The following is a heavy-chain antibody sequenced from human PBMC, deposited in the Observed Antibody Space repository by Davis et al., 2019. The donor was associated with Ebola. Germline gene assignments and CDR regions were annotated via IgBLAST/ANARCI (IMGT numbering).Heavy chain of an antibody. CDR1: GFTFSSYG. V-gene: IGHV3-33*06. Sequence: GESLKISCAASGFTFSSYGMHWVRQAPGKGLEWVAVIWYDGSNKYYADSVKGRFTISRDNSKNTLDLQMNSLRGEDTAVYYCAKRSDYRSFDYWGQGTQVTVSS. CDR3: AKRSDYRSFDY. J-gene: IGHJ4*02. CDR2: IWYDGSNK. D-gene: IGHD4-11*01.